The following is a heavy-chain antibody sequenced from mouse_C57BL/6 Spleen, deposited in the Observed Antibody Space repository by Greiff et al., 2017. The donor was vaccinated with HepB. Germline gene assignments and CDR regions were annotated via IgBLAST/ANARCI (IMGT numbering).Heavy chain of an antibody. Sequence: VQLQQSGAELVRPGASVTLSCKASGYTFTDYEMHWVKQTPVHGLEWIGAIDPETGGTAYNQKFKGKAILTADKSSSTAYMALRSLTSEDSAVYYSTAPRATFDYWGQGTTLTVSS. CDR2: IDPETGGT. CDR3: TAPRATFDY. V-gene: IGHV1-15*01. J-gene: IGHJ2*01. D-gene: IGHD3-1*01. CDR1: GYTFTDYE.